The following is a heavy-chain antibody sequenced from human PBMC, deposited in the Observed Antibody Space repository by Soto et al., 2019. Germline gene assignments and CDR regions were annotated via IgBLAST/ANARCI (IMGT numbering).Heavy chain of an antibody. CDR2: TYYRSKWFH. CDR1: GDSVSSDITS. D-gene: IGHD3-10*01. J-gene: IGHJ3*01. Sequence: QGQLQQSGPGLVKPSQTLSLTCAISGDSVSSDITSWNWIRQSPSRGLEWLGRTYYRSKWFHDYAASVKSRITITPDTSKNQSSLELNSMTPEYTSVSYCARGKALDVWGQGTVVTVSS. CDR3: ARGKALDV. V-gene: IGHV6-1*01.